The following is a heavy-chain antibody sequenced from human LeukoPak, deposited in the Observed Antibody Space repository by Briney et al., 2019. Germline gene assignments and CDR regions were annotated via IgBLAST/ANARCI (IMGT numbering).Heavy chain of an antibody. CDR1: GGSITNYY. CDR3: ARHDRNSGRYYDFDY. CDR2: IYYSGST. Sequence: SETPSLTCTVSGGSITNYYWSWIRQPPGKGLEWIGYIYYSGSTEYNPSLKSRVTISVDTSKNQFSLKLTSVTAADSATYYCARHDRNSGRYYDFDYWGQGTLVTVSS. V-gene: IGHV4-59*08. J-gene: IGHJ4*02. D-gene: IGHD1-26*01.